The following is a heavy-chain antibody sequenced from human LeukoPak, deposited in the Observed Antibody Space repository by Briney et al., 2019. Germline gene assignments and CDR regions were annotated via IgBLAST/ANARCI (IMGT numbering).Heavy chain of an antibody. V-gene: IGHV3-23*01. J-gene: IGHJ5*02. D-gene: IGHD3-16*01. CDR1: GFTFSSDL. CDR3: ARGWGES. Sequence: GGSLRLSCAASGFTFSSDLMTWFRQAPGRGLEWVSDISGGGYNTYYADSVKGRFTISRDNSKNTLHLQINSLRAEDTALYYCARGWGESWGQGTLVTVSS. CDR2: ISGGGYNT.